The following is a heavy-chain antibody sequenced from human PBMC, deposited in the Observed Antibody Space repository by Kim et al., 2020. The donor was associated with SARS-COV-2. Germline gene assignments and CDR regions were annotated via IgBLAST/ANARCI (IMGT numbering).Heavy chain of an antibody. J-gene: IGHJ4*02. D-gene: IGHD4-17*01. Sequence: DSVKGRYTISRDNSKNTLYLQMNSLRAEDTAVYYCAKGVILTTTVTFLDYWGQGTLVTVSS. CDR3: AKGVILTTTVTFLDY. V-gene: IGHV3-23*01.